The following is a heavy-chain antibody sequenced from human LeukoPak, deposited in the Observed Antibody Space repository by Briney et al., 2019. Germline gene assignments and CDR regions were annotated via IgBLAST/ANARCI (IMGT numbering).Heavy chain of an antibody. J-gene: IGHJ3*02. Sequence: GGSLRVSCAASGFTFSSYSMNWVRQAPGKGLEWVSSISSSSSYIYYADSVKGRFTISRDNAKNSLYLQMNSLRAEDTAVYYCARRDIVATRNAFDIWGQGTMVTVSS. D-gene: IGHD5-12*01. CDR2: ISSSSSYI. CDR1: GFTFSSYS. V-gene: IGHV3-21*01. CDR3: ARRDIVATRNAFDI.